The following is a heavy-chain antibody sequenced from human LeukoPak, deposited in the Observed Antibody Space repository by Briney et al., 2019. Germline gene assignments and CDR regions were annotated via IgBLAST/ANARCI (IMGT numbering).Heavy chain of an antibody. CDR1: GGTFSSYA. CDR2: IIPIFGTA. Sequence: ASVKVSCKASGGTFSSYAISWVRQAPGQGLEWMGGIIPIFGTANYAQKFQGRVTITTDESTSTAYMGLSSLRSEDTAVYYCAGGHSGSYDYWGQGTLVTVSS. V-gene: IGHV1-69*05. J-gene: IGHJ4*02. CDR3: AGGHSGSYDY. D-gene: IGHD1-26*01.